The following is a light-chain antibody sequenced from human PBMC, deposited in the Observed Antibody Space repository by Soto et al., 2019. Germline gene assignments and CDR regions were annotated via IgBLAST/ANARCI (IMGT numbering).Light chain of an antibody. CDR2: DAS. Sequence: EIVLTQSPATLSLSPGERATLSCRASQSVSSYLAWYQQNPGQAPRLLIYDASNRATGIPARFSGSGSGTDFPHTISSLEPEDFAVYYCQQRSNWPPITFGQGTRLEIK. V-gene: IGKV3-11*01. J-gene: IGKJ5*01. CDR3: QQRSNWPPIT. CDR1: QSVSSY.